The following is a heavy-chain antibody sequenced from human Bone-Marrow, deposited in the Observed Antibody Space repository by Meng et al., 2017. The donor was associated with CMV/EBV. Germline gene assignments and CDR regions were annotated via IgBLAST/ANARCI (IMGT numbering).Heavy chain of an antibody. CDR3: ARGTIAPRLQH. Sequence: SETLSLTCAVYGGSFSGYYWTWIRQPPGKGLEWIGEINHSGGTDYNPSLKSRVTISVDTSKNQFSLKLNSVTAADTAVYYCARGTIAPRLQHWGQGSLVTGSS. J-gene: IGHJ1*01. D-gene: IGHD6-6*01. CDR2: INHSGGT. V-gene: IGHV4-34*01. CDR1: GGSFSGYY.